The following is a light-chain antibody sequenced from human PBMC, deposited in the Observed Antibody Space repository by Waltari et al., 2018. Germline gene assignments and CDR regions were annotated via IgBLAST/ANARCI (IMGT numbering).Light chain of an antibody. CDR2: DVS. CDR1: QDISNY. J-gene: IGKJ2*01. Sequence: IQMTQSPSSLSASVGDRVTITCQASQDISNYLNWYQQRPGKAPKLLIYDVSNLERGVPSRFSGSDSGTHFTFTISSLQPEDVATYYCQQYDALPYTFGQGTKLEIK. V-gene: IGKV1-33*01. CDR3: QQYDALPYT.